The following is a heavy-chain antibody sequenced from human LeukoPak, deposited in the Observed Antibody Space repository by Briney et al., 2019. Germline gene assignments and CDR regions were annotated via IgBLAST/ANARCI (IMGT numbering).Heavy chain of an antibody. V-gene: IGHV3-53*01. CDR1: EFTVSSNY. J-gene: IGHJ4*02. CDR3: ARASATLVGRYSGYDRFTFDY. CDR2: IYATGNT. D-gene: IGHD5-12*01. Sequence: GGSLRLSCAASEFTVSSNYMGWVRQAPGKGLEWVSVIYATGNTYYADSVKGRFTISRDNSKNTVYLQMNSLRAEDTALYYCARASATLVGRYSGYDRFTFDYWGQGTLVTVSS.